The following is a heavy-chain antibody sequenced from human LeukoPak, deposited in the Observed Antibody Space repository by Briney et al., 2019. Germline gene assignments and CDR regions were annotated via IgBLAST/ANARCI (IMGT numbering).Heavy chain of an antibody. Sequence: PSETLSLTCTVSGYSISSGYYWGWIRQPPGKGLEWIGYIHYSGSTNYNPSLKSRVTISVDTSKNQFSLKLSSVTAADTAVYYCARDRVATTPHFDYWGQGTLVTVSS. J-gene: IGHJ4*02. CDR1: GYSISSGYY. CDR2: IHYSGST. V-gene: IGHV4-38-2*02. CDR3: ARDRVATTPHFDY. D-gene: IGHD5-12*01.